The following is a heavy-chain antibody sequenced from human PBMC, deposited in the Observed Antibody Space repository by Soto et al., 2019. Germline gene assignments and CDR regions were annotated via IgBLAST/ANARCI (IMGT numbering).Heavy chain of an antibody. J-gene: IGHJ2*01. CDR3: ARKILGSTSRPDYWYFDL. CDR2: ISGGGDAT. Sequence: EVQLSQSGGGLVQPGGSLRLSCAGSGFTFINYAMNWVRQAPGKGLEWVSSISGGGDATFFATSVRVRFTISRDNSDNSVTLQMNSLGVDDTAVYYCARKILGSTSRPDYWYFDLWGRGTRVTVSS. V-gene: IGHV3-23*01. CDR1: GFTFINYA. D-gene: IGHD7-27*01.